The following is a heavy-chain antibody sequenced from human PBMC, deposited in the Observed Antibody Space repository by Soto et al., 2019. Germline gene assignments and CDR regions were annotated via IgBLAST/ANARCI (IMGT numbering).Heavy chain of an antibody. CDR3: ASSRRGVPAATNWFDP. D-gene: IGHD2-2*01. Sequence: QVQLQESGPGLVKPSETLSLTCTVSGGSISSYYWRWIRQPPGKGLEWIGYIYYSGSTNYNPSLKIRVTISVDTSKNHFPLKLSSVTAADTAVYYCASSRRGVPAATNWFDPWGQGTLVTVSS. V-gene: IGHV4-59*08. J-gene: IGHJ5*02. CDR1: GGSISSYY. CDR2: IYYSGST.